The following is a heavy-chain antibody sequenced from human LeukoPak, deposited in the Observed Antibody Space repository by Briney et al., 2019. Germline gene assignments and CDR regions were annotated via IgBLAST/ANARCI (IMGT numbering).Heavy chain of an antibody. V-gene: IGHV4-34*01. CDR2: INHSGST. Sequence: SETLSLTCAVYGGSFSGYYWSWIRQPPGKGLEWIGEINHSGSTNYNPSLKSRVTISVDTSKNQFSLKLSSVTAADTAVYYCARHGYSSSWPFDYWGQGTLVTVSS. CDR3: ARHGYSSSWPFDY. CDR1: GGSFSGYY. D-gene: IGHD6-13*01. J-gene: IGHJ4*02.